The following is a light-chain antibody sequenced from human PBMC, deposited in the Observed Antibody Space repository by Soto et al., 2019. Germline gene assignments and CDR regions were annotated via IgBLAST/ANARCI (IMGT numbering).Light chain of an antibody. CDR3: QKCKVAPLT. J-gene: IGKJ4*01. V-gene: IGKV1-27*01. Sequence: ILMTQSPSSLSAFVGDRVTLTCRASQDIGSFLAWYQHKPRKVPTLLLYAASTLQSGVPSRFISSGAGADFTLTISSLQPEYVANYYRQKCKVAPLTFGGGTKVEIK. CDR2: AAS. CDR1: QDIGSF.